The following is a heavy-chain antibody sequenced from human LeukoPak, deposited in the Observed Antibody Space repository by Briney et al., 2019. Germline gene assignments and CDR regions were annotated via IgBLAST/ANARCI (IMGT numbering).Heavy chain of an antibody. Sequence: PGGSLRLSCAASGFTFSSYSMNWVRQAPGKGLEWVAGISYDGSNKYYADSVKGRFTISRDNSKNTLYLQMNSLRAEDTAVYYCARNSVSGAFDIWGQGTMVTVSS. CDR3: ARNSVSGAFDI. D-gene: IGHD5/OR15-5a*01. CDR2: ISYDGSNK. J-gene: IGHJ3*02. CDR1: GFTFSSYS. V-gene: IGHV3-30*03.